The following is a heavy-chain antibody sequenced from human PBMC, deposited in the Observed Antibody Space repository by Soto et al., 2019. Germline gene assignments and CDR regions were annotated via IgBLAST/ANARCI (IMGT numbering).Heavy chain of an antibody. CDR3: ARDMDPNSRYRRLDP. CDR1: GFTFRNYG. CDR2: VWSDGSKE. Sequence: QVQMVESGGGVVQPGRSLRLSCSTTGFTFRNYGIHWVRQAPGKGLEWVAVVWSDGSKEYYADSVKGRFTISRDQSKSTADLQMNSRRDDDTAVYDCARDMDPNSRYRRLDPWGQGTLVIVSS. J-gene: IGHJ5*02. V-gene: IGHV3-33*01. D-gene: IGHD3-16*02.